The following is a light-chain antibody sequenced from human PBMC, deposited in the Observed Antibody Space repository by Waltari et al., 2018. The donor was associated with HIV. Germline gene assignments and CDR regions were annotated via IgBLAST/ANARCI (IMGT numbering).Light chain of an antibody. CDR2: EVS. CDR1: SSDVGAYAF. Sequence: QSALTQPASVSGSPGQSITVSCTGTSSDVGAYAFVSWYQPTPGPAPKLVIYEVSYRPSGISNRFSGSKSGNTASLTISGLQTEDEADYYCSSFTTSNYLLFGGGTKVTVL. J-gene: IGLJ2*01. V-gene: IGLV2-14*01. CDR3: SSFTTSNYLL.